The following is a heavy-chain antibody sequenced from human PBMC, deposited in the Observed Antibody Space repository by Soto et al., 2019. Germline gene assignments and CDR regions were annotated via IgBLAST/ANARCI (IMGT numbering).Heavy chain of an antibody. CDR2: MNPNSGNT. CDR3: ARYCSSTSCRYYYYGMDV. D-gene: IGHD2-2*01. J-gene: IGHJ6*02. CDR1: GYTFTSYD. Sequence: ASVKVSCKASGYTFTSYDINWVRQATGQGLEWMGWMNPNSGNTGYAQKFQGRVTMTRNTSISTAYMELSSLRSEDTAVYYCARYCSSTSCRYYYYGMDVWGQGTTVTVS. V-gene: IGHV1-8*01.